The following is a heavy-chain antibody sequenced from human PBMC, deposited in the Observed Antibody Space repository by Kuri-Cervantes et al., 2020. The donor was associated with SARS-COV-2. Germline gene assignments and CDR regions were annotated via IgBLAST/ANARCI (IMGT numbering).Heavy chain of an antibody. Sequence: ASGKVSCKASGYTFTNYGISWVRQAPGQGLEWLGIINPSGGGTSYAQKFQGRVTTTRDTSTSTVYMELSSLRSEDTAVYYCGRGRLSSDYFDYWGQGTLVTVSS. CDR3: GRGRLSSDYFDY. D-gene: IGHD6-6*01. V-gene: IGHV1-46*01. CDR2: INPSGGGT. J-gene: IGHJ4*02. CDR1: GYTFTNYG.